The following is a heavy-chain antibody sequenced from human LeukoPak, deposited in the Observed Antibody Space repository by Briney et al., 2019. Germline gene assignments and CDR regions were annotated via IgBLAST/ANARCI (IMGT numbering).Heavy chain of an antibody. Sequence: GGSLRLSCAASGFTFDDYAMHWVRQAPGKGLEWVSGISWNSGSIGYADSVKGRFTISRDNAKNSLYLQMNSLRAEDTALYYCAKDLIDYGDYYYYGMDVWGQGTTVTVSS. V-gene: IGHV3-9*01. CDR3: AKDLIDYGDYYYYGMDV. CDR2: ISWNSGSI. D-gene: IGHD4-17*01. CDR1: GFTFDDYA. J-gene: IGHJ6*02.